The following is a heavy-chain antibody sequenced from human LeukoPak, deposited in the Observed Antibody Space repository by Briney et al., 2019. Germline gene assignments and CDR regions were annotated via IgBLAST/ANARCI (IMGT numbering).Heavy chain of an antibody. CDR2: INPNSGVT. V-gene: IGHV1-2*02. Sequence: ASVKVSCKASGYTFTDDYVHWVRRAPGQGLEWMGWINPNSGVTNYAQKFQGRVTMTRDTSISTAYMELSSLRSEDTAVYYCARGIYDSSGYYYGYWGQGTLVTVSS. J-gene: IGHJ4*02. CDR3: ARGIYDSSGYYYGY. D-gene: IGHD3-22*01. CDR1: GYTFTDDY.